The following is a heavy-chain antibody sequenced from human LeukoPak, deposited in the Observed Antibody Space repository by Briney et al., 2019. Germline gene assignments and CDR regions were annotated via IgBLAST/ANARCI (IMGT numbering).Heavy chain of an antibody. D-gene: IGHD6-19*01. Sequence: PGGSLRLSCAASGFPLRRYWMSWVRQAPGKGLEWVANIKQDGSEKNYVDSVKGRFTISRDNAKNSLYLQMNSLRAEDTAVYYCTRGSGWYPDYWGQGTLVTVSS. CDR2: IKQDGSEK. V-gene: IGHV3-7*04. CDR1: GFPLRRYW. CDR3: TRGSGWYPDY. J-gene: IGHJ4*02.